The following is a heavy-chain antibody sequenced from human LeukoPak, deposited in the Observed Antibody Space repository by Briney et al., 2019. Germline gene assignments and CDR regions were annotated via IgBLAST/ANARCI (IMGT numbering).Heavy chain of an antibody. CDR2: IYSGGST. Sequence: GGSLRLSCAASGFTVSSNYMSWVRQAPGKGLEWVSVIYSGGSTYYADSVKGRFTISRDNSKNTLYLQMNSLRAEDTAVYYCARDPPAGYSYGYDYWGQGTLVTISS. CDR3: ARDPPAGYSYGYDY. J-gene: IGHJ4*02. V-gene: IGHV3-66*01. D-gene: IGHD5-18*01. CDR1: GFTVSSNY.